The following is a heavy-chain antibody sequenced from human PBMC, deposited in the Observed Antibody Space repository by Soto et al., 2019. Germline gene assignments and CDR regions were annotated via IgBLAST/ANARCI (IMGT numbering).Heavy chain of an antibody. Sequence: SETLSLTCTVSGGSISSYYWSWIRQPPGKGLEWIGYIYYSGSTNYNPSLKSRVTISVDTSKNQFSLKLSSVTAADMAVYYCARDRSGWYFDYWGQGTLVTVSS. V-gene: IGHV4-59*01. CDR1: GGSISSYY. D-gene: IGHD6-19*01. CDR3: ARDRSGWYFDY. CDR2: IYYSGST. J-gene: IGHJ4*02.